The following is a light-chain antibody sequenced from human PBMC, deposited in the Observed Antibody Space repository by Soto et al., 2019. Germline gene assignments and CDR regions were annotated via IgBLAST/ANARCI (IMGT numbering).Light chain of an antibody. CDR3: SSYSSSTTPVV. Sequence: QSALTQPASVSGSPGRSVTISCTGTSSDVGDFNYVSWYQHLPGRAPKLIIYDVTNRPSGISYRFSASKSGRTASLTISGLQAEDEAYYYGSSYSSSTTPVVFGGGTKLTVL. J-gene: IGLJ2*01. CDR1: SSDVGDFNY. V-gene: IGLV2-14*03. CDR2: DVT.